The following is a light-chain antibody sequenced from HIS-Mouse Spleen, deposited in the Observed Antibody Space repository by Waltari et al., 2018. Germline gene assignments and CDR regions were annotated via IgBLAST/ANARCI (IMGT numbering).Light chain of an antibody. CDR1: SSDVGGYTY. Sequence: QSALTQPASVSGSPGQSITIPCTGTSSDVGGYTYVSWYQQHPGKAPKHMIYDVSNRPSGVSNRFSGSKSGNTASLTISGLQAEDEADYYCSSYTSSSTWVFGGGTKLTVL. CDR2: DVS. V-gene: IGLV2-14*03. CDR3: SSYTSSSTWV. J-gene: IGLJ3*02.